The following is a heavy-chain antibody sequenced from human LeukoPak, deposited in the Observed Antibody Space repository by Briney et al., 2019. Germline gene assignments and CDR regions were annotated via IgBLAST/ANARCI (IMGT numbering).Heavy chain of an antibody. V-gene: IGHV3-49*04. CDR1: GFTFGDYA. CDR2: IRSKAYGGTT. CDR3: ARPGCSSTSCYDY. J-gene: IGHJ4*02. Sequence: GGSLRLSCTASGFTFGDYAMSWVRQAPGKGLEWVGFIRSKAYGGTTEYAASVKGRFTISRDDSKSIAYLQMNSLKTEDTAVYYCARPGCSSTSCYDYWGQGTLVTVSS. D-gene: IGHD2-2*01.